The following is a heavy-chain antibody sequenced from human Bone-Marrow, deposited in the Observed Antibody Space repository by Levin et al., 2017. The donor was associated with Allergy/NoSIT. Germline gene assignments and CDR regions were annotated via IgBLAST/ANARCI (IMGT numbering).Heavy chain of an antibody. CDR1: NGSINSYA. D-gene: IGHD6-19*01. Sequence: SQTLSLTCTVSNGSINSYAWSWIRQPPGKGLEWIGFIYYSGSTNYNPSLKDRVTISVDTSKNQFSLTLRSVTAADTAVYYCAREVRGWGNDAFDFWGQGTMVNVSS. CDR2: IYYSGST. CDR3: AREVRGWGNDAFDF. J-gene: IGHJ3*01. V-gene: IGHV4-59*01.